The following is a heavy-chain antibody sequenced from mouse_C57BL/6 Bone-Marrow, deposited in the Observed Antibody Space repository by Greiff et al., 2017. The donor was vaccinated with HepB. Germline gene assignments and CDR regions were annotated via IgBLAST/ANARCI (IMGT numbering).Heavy chain of an antibody. CDR2: INPSNGGT. D-gene: IGHD2-12*01. V-gene: IGHV1-53*01. J-gene: IGHJ2*01. Sequence: QVQLQQPGTELVKPGASVKLSCKASGFTFTSYWMHWVKQRPGQGLEWIGNINPSNGGTNYNEKFKSKATLTVDKSSSTAYMQLSSLTSEDSAVYYCARKAYYRVYFDYWGQGTTLTVSS. CDR3: ARKAYYRVYFDY. CDR1: GFTFTSYW.